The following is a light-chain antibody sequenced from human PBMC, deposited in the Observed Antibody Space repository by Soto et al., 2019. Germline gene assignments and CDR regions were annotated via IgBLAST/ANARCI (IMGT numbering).Light chain of an antibody. CDR3: QQSGTSPFT. CDR2: GAS. J-gene: IGKJ5*01. CDR1: QSVTSSY. V-gene: IGKV3-20*01. Sequence: ENVSTQSPATMSMSPGEKATLSCRASQSVTSSYLGWYQQKPGQAPRLLIYGASSRATGIPDRFSGSGSGTDLTLTINSLVPEDFAVCHCQQSGTSPFTFVQDIRMEIK.